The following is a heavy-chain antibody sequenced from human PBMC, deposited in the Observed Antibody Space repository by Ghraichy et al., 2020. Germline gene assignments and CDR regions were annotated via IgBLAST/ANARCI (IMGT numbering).Heavy chain of an antibody. D-gene: IGHD3-22*01. V-gene: IGHV3-21*01. J-gene: IGHJ6*02. CDR1: GFTFSSYS. Sequence: GGSLRLSCAASGFTFSSYSMNWVRQAPGKGLEWVSSISSSSSYIYYADSVKGRFTISRDNAKNSLYLQMNSLRAEDTAVYYCARDSYYDSSGYYYVYYYGRDVWGQGTTVTVSS. CDR3: ARDSYYDSSGYYYVYYYGRDV. CDR2: ISSSSSYI.